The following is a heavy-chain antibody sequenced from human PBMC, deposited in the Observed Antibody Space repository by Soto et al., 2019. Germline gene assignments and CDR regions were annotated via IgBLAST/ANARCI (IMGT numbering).Heavy chain of an antibody. D-gene: IGHD6-19*01. CDR1: GHSLSSGGYY. CDR2: IYFTGTT. V-gene: IGHV4-31*03. J-gene: IGHJ4*02. CDR3: ARDWESSGWPN. Sequence: SETLSLTCTVSGHSLSSGGYYWSWIRQHPGKGLEWVGYIYFTGTTLYNPSLKSRLAISVDTSKNQFSLKLTSVTAADTAVYYCARDWESSGWPNWGQGVLVTVSS.